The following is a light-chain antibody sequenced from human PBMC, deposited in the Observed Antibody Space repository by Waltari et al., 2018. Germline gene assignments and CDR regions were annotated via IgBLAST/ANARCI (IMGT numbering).Light chain of an antibody. CDR3: QQYNSYSNT. V-gene: IGKV1-5*03. Sequence: DIQMTQFPSTLSASVVDRVTITCRASQSINTWLAWYQQKPGKAPNLLIYKTSTLESGVPSRFTGSGSGTEFTLTIDSLQPDDFATYYCQQYNSYSNTFGQGTKVEIK. CDR1: QSINTW. J-gene: IGKJ2*01. CDR2: KTS.